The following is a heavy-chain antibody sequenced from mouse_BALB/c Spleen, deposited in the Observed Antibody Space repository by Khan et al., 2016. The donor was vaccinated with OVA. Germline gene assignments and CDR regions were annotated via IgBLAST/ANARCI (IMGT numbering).Heavy chain of an antibody. D-gene: IGHD2-14*01. Sequence: VQLRESGAELARPGASVKMSCKASGYTFTSYTIHWIKKRPGQGLEWIGYINPSNGYTNYNQKFKDKATLTTDQSSTTAYLQLSSLTSDDYAVYNCVRDGAYHRNDGWFAYWGQGTLVTVSA. CDR3: VRDGAYHRNDGWFAY. CDR1: GYTFTSYT. V-gene: IGHV1-4*01. CDR2: INPSNGYT. J-gene: IGHJ3*01.